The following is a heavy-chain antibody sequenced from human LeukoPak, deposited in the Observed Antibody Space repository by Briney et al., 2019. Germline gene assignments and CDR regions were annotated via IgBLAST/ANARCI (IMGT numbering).Heavy chain of an antibody. D-gene: IGHD1-26*01. J-gene: IGHJ4*02. CDR2: INHSGST. CDR1: GGSFSGYY. Sequence: SETLSLTCAVYGGSFSGYYWSWIRQPPGKGLEWIGEINHSGSTNYNPSLKSRVTISVDTSKNQFSLKLSSVTAADTAVYYCARRGSYGIDYWGQGTLVIVSS. CDR3: ARRGSYGIDY. V-gene: IGHV4-34*01.